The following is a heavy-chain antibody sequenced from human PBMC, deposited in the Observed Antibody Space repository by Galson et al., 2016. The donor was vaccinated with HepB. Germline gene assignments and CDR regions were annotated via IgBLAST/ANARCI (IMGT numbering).Heavy chain of an antibody. CDR1: GFTFSSYS. V-gene: IGHV3-21*01. CDR2: ISSSSYI. Sequence: SLRLSCAASGFTFSSYSMNWVRQAPGKGLEWVSSISSSSYIHYAGSVEGRFTISRDNAKNSLYLQMNSLRAEDTAVYYCARGSNYFDYYYYGMDVWGQGTTVTVSS. J-gene: IGHJ6*02. CDR3: ARGSNYFDYYYYGMDV. D-gene: IGHD4-11*01.